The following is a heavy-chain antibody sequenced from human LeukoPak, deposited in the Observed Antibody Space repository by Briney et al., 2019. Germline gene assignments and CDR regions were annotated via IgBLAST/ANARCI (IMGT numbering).Heavy chain of an antibody. J-gene: IGHJ4*02. CDR3: ARHKSGSIAARPGGTKLRNFDY. CDR2: IYTSGST. CDR1: GGSISSGSYY. D-gene: IGHD6-6*01. V-gene: IGHV4-61*02. Sequence: PSETLSLTCTVSGGSISSGSYYWSWIRQPAGKGLEWIGRIYTSGSTNYNPSLKSRVTISVDTSKNQFSLKLSSVTAADTAVYYCARHKSGSIAARPGGTKLRNFDYWGQGTLVTVSS.